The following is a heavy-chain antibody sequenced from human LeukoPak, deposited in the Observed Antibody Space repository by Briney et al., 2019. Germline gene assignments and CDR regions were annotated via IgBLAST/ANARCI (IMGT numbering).Heavy chain of an antibody. CDR3: ARGVAAAGRDFDY. J-gene: IGHJ4*02. CDR2: ISSSGSTI. D-gene: IGHD6-13*01. CDR1: GFTFSSYE. Sequence: PGGSLRLSCAASGFTFSSYEMNWVRQAPGKGLGRVSYISSSGSTIYYADSAKGRFTISRDNAKNSLYLQMNSLRAEDTAVYYCARGVAAAGRDFDYWGQGTLVTVSS. V-gene: IGHV3-48*03.